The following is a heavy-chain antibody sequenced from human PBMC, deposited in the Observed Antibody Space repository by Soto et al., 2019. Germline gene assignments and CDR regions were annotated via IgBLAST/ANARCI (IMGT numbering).Heavy chain of an antibody. CDR2: IDDRGST. V-gene: IGHV4-30-4*02. Sequence: SETLSLTCTVSGGSISSGDYYWSWIRQPPGKGLEWIGYIDDRGSTHHNPSLDSRFTMSVDMSKNQFSLKLGSVTAADTAVYFCVREHCRTTICSPYYYYYAVDVWGQGATVTVSS. D-gene: IGHD2-2*01. CDR1: GGSISSGDYY. CDR3: VREHCRTTICSPYYYYYAVDV. J-gene: IGHJ6*02.